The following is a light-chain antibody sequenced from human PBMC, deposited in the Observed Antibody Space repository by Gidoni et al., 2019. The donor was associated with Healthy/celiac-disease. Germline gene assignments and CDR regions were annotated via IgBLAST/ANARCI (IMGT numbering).Light chain of an antibody. Sequence: NFMLTQPPSVSESPGKTVTISCTGSSGSIASNYVQWYQQRPGSAPTTVIYEDNQRPSGVPDRFSGSIDSSSNSASLTISGLKTEDEADYYCQSYDSSNQVVFGGGTKLTVL. V-gene: IGLV6-57*02. CDR3: QSYDSSNQVV. J-gene: IGLJ2*01. CDR2: EDN. CDR1: SGSIASNY.